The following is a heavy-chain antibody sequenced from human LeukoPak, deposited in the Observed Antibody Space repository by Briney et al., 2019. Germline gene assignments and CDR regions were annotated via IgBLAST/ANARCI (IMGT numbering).Heavy chain of an antibody. CDR1: GGSFSGYY. J-gene: IGHJ4*02. D-gene: IGHD2-2*02. CDR3: ARGRGYCSSTSCYTGGPFDY. CDR2: INHSGST. Sequence: SETLSLTCAVYGGSFSGYYWSWIRQPPGKGLEWIGEINHSGSTNYSPSLKSRVTISVDTSKNQFSLKLSSVTAADTAVYYCARGRGYCSSTSCYTGGPFDYWGQGTLVTVSS. V-gene: IGHV4-34*01.